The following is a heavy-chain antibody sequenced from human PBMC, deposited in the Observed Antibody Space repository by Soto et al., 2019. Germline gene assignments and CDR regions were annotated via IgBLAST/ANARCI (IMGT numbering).Heavy chain of an antibody. CDR1: GFTFSSYA. Sequence: EVQLLESGGGLVQPGGSLRLSCAASGFTFSSYAMSWVRQAPGKGLEWVSAISGSGGSTYYADSVKGRFTISRDNSKKTLYLQMNSLRAEDTAVYYCAKCATPIDAAPEYFDYWGQGTLVTVSS. J-gene: IGHJ4*02. CDR2: ISGSGGST. V-gene: IGHV3-23*01. CDR3: AKCATPIDAAPEYFDY. D-gene: IGHD6-25*01.